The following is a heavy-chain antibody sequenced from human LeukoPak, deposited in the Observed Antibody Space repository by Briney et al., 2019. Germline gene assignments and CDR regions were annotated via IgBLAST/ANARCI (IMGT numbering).Heavy chain of an antibody. Sequence: SETLSLTCTVSGGSISSYYWSWIRQPPVKGLEWIGYIYYSGSTNYNPSLKSRVTISVDTSKNQFSLKLSSVTAADTAVYYCARAYSSGWYRFDYWGQGTLVTVSS. J-gene: IGHJ4*02. CDR1: GGSISSYY. D-gene: IGHD6-19*01. V-gene: IGHV4-59*01. CDR2: IYYSGST. CDR3: ARAYSSGWYRFDY.